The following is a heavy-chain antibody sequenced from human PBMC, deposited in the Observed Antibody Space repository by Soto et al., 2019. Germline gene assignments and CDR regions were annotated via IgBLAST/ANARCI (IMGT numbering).Heavy chain of an antibody. CDR3: ARDYLSSKLSLSYFDF. J-gene: IGHJ4*02. Sequence: QVQLVQSGAEVTRPGASVKVSCKASGYSFISHYIHWVRQAPGQGLEWMGFINPSGGSATLAQKFQGRVTMTIDTSNNTVYMELSSLRSEDAAVYYCARDYLSSKLSLSYFDFWGQGTLVTVSS. D-gene: IGHD2-2*01. V-gene: IGHV1-46*01. CDR2: INPSGGSA. CDR1: GYSFISHY.